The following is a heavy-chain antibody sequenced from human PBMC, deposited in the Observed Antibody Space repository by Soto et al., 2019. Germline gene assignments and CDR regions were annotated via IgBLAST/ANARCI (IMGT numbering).Heavy chain of an antibody. V-gene: IGHV3-48*02. CDR3: ARGHDYGDYDRGAIDC. Sequence: GSLRLSCVASGFTFSSYSMNWVRQAPGKGLEWVSFIGGSTSTIHYADSVRSRFTISRDNAKNSLYLQMNSLRDEDTAVYYCARGHDYGDYDRGAIDCWGQGTLVTVSS. CDR1: GFTFSSYS. CDR2: IGGSTSTI. D-gene: IGHD4-17*01. J-gene: IGHJ4*02.